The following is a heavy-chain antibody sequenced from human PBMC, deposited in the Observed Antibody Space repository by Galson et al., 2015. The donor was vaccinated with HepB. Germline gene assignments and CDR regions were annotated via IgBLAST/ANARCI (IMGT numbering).Heavy chain of an antibody. V-gene: IGHV1-46*01. CDR1: GYTFTSYY. Sequence: SVKVSCKASGYTFTSYYMHWVRQAPGQGLEWMGIINASGGNTRYAQKFQGRVTMTRDASTRTVYMELSNLRSEDTAVYYCARDSKILEYCGGDCHPLYYFDCWGQGTLVTVSS. CDR2: INASGGNT. CDR3: ARDSKILEYCGGDCHPLYYFDC. D-gene: IGHD2-21*02. J-gene: IGHJ4*02.